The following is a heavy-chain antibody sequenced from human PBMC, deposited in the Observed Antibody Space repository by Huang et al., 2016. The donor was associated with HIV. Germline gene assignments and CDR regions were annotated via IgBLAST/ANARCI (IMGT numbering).Heavy chain of an antibody. J-gene: IGHJ3*01. CDR3: ARGFGINYNHEAFDV. D-gene: IGHD3-10*01. CDR2: INQKSGNG. V-gene: IGHV1-8*01. Sequence: QLAQSGAEVKKPGASVKVSCKASGYTFTNYYINWLREASGQGLEGVGWINQKSGNGGYTKKFQGRVAILRNSSINTSYLEVTSLTSEDTAVYYCARGFGINYNHEAFDVWGQGTMVTVSS. CDR1: GYTFTNYY.